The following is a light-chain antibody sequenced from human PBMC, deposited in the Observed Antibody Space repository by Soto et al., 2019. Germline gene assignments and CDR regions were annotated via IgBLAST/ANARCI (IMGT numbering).Light chain of an antibody. CDR3: QSYDSSLSGWV. J-gene: IGLJ3*02. CDR2: GNT. CDR1: SSNIVAIYD. Sequence: QSVLTQPPSVSGAPGQRVTISCTGSSSNIVAIYDVHWYQQLPGTAPKLLIYGNTNRPSGVPDRFSDSKSGTSASLAITGLQAEDEADYYCQSYDSSLSGWVFGGGTKVTVL. V-gene: IGLV1-40*01.